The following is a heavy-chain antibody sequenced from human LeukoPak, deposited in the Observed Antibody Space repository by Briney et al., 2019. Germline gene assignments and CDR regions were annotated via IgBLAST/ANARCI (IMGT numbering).Heavy chain of an antibody. CDR1: GGSISSSSYY. Sequence: PSETLSLTCTVSGGSISSSSYYWGWIRQPPGKGLEWIGTIYYSGSTYYNPSLKSRVTISVDTSKNQFSLKLSSVTAADTAVYYCARSPGYSGSPFDLWGRGTLVTVSS. CDR3: ARSPGYSGSPFDL. V-gene: IGHV4-39*01. CDR2: IYYSGST. J-gene: IGHJ2*01. D-gene: IGHD5-12*01.